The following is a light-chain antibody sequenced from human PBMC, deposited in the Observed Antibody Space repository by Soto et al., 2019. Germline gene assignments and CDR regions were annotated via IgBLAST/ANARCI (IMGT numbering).Light chain of an antibody. J-gene: IGLJ3*02. CDR1: NSDIGSYHY. CDR3: GSYTGTDRPIM. V-gene: IGLV2-14*03. Sequence: QSVLTQPASVSGSPGQSITISCTGTNSDIGSYHYVYWHQHHPGKAPKLMIYDVTNRPSGVSSRFFGFKSGNTGFLIIAGLQADDVADYYGGSYTGTDRPIMFGGGTKLPVL. CDR2: DVT.